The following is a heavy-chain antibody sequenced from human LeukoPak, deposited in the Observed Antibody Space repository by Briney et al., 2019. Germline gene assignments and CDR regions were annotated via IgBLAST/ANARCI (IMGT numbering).Heavy chain of an antibody. J-gene: IGHJ4*02. Sequence: GGSLSLSCAASGFTFSNYWMSWVRQAPGKGLEWVANIKQDASEKYYVDSVKGRFTIFRDNAKNSLYLQMNSLRAEDTAVYYCARYDYGGNFDYWGQGTLVTVSS. CDR3: ARYDYGGNFDY. CDR2: IKQDASEK. CDR1: GFTFSNYW. V-gene: IGHV3-7*05. D-gene: IGHD4-23*01.